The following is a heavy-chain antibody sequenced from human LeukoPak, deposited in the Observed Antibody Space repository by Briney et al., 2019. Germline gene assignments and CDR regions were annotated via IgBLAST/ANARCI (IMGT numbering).Heavy chain of an antibody. J-gene: IGHJ4*02. V-gene: IGHV3-48*02. CDR3: ARDLRSGWYYFDF. D-gene: IGHD6-19*01. CDR2: ISSSSDTT. CDR1: GFTFSTYS. Sequence: GGSLRLSCAASGFTFSTYSMNWLRQAPGKGLEWVSYISSSSDTTYYADSVKGRFTISRDNAKNSLYLQMNSLRDQDTAVYYCARDLRSGWYYFDFWGQGTLVTVSS.